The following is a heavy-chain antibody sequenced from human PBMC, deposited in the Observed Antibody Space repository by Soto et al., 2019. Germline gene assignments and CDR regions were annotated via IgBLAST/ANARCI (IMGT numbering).Heavy chain of an antibody. Sequence: GGSLRLSCAASGFTFSSYAMSWVRQAPGKGLEWVSAISGSGGSTYYADSVKGRFTISRDNSKNTLYLQMNSLRADDTAVYYCAKGNVVVPAATLLFYYYYGMDVWGQGTTVTVSS. J-gene: IGHJ6*02. CDR1: GFTFSSYA. CDR2: ISGSGGST. D-gene: IGHD2-2*01. CDR3: AKGNVVVPAATLLFYYYYGMDV. V-gene: IGHV3-23*01.